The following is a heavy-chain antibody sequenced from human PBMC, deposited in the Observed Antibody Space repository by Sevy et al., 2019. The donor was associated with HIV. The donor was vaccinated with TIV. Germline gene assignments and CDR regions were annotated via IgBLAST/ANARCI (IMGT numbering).Heavy chain of an antibody. J-gene: IGHJ4*02. CDR1: GGSISSSTYY. Sequence: SETLSLTCTVSGGSISSSTYYWGWIRQPPGKGLEGIGSIYYSGSTYYNPSLKSRVTISVDTSKSQFSLKLSSVTAADTAVYYCARHRIIRGPLIWGQGTLVTVSS. CDR2: IYYSGST. V-gene: IGHV4-39*01. D-gene: IGHD3-10*01. CDR3: ARHRIIRGPLI.